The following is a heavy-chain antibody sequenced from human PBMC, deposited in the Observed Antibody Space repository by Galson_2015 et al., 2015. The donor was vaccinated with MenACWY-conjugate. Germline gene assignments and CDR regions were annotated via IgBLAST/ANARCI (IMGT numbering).Heavy chain of an antibody. CDR1: GLTFRTHS. V-gene: IGHV3-48*02. Sequence: SLRLSCAASGLTFRTHSMNWVRQAPGKGLEWISFISLSGSTVHYADSVKGRFNISRDHAKKSLYLQMNSLRDEDTAVYFCARRQRIITYAVDGGVDGMDVWGQGTTVIVSS. CDR2: ISLSGSTV. J-gene: IGHJ6*02. CDR3: ARRQRIITYAVDGGVDGMDV. D-gene: IGHD3-16*01.